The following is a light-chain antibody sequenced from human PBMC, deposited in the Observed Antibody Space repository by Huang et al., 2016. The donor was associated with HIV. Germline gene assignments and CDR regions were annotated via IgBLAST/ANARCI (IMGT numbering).Light chain of an antibody. V-gene: IGKV1-9*01. J-gene: IGKJ3*01. Sequence: IQLTQSPSSLSASVGDRVTLTCRASQCISRYLAWYQQKPGKAPKLLIYAASTLQSGVPSRFRGGGSGTDFTLTISSLQPEDFATYYCQQLNSYPLFTFGPGTKVDIK. CDR1: QCISRY. CDR3: QQLNSYPLFT. CDR2: AAS.